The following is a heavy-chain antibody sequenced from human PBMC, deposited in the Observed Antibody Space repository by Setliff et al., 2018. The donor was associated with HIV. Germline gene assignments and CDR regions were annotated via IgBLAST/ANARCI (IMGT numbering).Heavy chain of an antibody. CDR2: FDPEDEET. J-gene: IGHJ3*02. CDR3: ATAYFYDSSGYWYVFDI. Sequence: ASVKVSCKVSGDTLSEVSMHWVQQAPGKGLEWMGGFDPEDEETIYAQNFQGRVTMTEDTSTDTAYMELSSLRSEDTAMYYCATAYFYDSSGYWYVFDIWGQGTMVTVSS. CDR1: GDTLSEVS. D-gene: IGHD3-22*01. V-gene: IGHV1-24*01.